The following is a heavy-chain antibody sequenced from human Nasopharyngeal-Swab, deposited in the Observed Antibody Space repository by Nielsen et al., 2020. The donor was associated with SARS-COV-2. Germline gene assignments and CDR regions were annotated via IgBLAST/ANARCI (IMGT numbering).Heavy chain of an antibody. V-gene: IGHV4-59*01. J-gene: IGHJ6*02. CDR2: IYYSGST. D-gene: IGHD6-19*01. Sequence: WIRQPPGKGLEWIGYIYYSGSTNYNPSLKSRVTISVDTSKNQFSLKLSSVTAADTAVYYCARESSGWYHDYYYGMDVWGQGTTVTVSS. CDR3: ARESSGWYHDYYYGMDV.